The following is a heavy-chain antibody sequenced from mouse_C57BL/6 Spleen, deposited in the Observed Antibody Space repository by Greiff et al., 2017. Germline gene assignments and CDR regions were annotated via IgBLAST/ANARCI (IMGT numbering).Heavy chain of an antibody. Sequence: QVQLKESGAELVRPGASVTLSCKASGYTFTDYEMHWVKQTPVHGLEWIGAIDPETGGTAYNQKFKGKAILTADKSSSTAYMELRSLTSEDSAVYYCTPTGTGFAYWGQGTLVTVSA. V-gene: IGHV1-15*01. D-gene: IGHD4-1*01. CDR2: IDPETGGT. J-gene: IGHJ3*01. CDR3: TPTGTGFAY. CDR1: GYTFTDYE.